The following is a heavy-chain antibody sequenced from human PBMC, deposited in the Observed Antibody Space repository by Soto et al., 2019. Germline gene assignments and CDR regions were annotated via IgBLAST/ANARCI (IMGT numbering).Heavy chain of an antibody. J-gene: IGHJ4*02. CDR2: ISSSSSYT. Sequence: GGSLRLSCAASGFTFSDYYMTWIRQAPGKGLEWVSYISSSSSYTNYADSVKGRFAISRDKAKNSLYLQMSSLRAEDTAVYYCARGNRRFDYWGQGTLVTVSS. CDR3: ARGNRRFDY. CDR1: GFTFSDYY. V-gene: IGHV3-11*05.